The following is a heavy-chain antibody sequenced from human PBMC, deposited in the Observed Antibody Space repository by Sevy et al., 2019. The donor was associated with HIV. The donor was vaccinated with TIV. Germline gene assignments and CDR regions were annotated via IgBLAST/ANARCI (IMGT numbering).Heavy chain of an antibody. CDR1: GYSFTTYW. Sequence: GESLKISGKGSGYSFTTYWIGWVRQMPGKGLEWMGIIFPGDSDTRYSPSCQGQVTISADNSISTAYLQWSSLKASDTAIYYCARARGIPHYYYGMDVWGQGTTVTVSS. J-gene: IGHJ6*02. D-gene: IGHD1-26*01. CDR2: IFPGDSDT. CDR3: ARARGIPHYYYGMDV. V-gene: IGHV5-51*01.